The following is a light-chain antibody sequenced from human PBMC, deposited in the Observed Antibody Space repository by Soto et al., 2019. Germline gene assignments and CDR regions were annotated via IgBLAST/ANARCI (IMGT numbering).Light chain of an antibody. J-gene: IGLJ2*01. CDR2: EVN. V-gene: IGLV2-8*01. CDR1: SSDIGDYNF. Sequence: QSVLTQPPSASGSPGQSVTISCTGTSSDIGDYNFVSWYQQHPGKAPKLMIYEVNKRPSGVPARFSGSKSGNTASLTVSGLQADDEADYYCTSYAASNNLGVFGGGTKLTVL. CDR3: TSYAASNNLGV.